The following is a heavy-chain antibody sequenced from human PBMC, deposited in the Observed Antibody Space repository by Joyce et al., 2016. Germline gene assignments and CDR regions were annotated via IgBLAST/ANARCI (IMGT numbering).Heavy chain of an antibody. D-gene: IGHD3-3*01. CDR1: GFTLSGSS. Sequence: EVQLVESGGGLVQPGGSLKLSCAVSGFTLSGSSVHWVRQASGKGVEGVGRIRSKANGDATAYAASVKGRFSSSRDDSKTTAYLQMNSLKTEDTAVYYCSNYDLWSGYSPSRDVWGQGSTVTVSS. V-gene: IGHV3-73*02. J-gene: IGHJ6*02. CDR2: IRSKANGDAT. CDR3: SNYDLWSGYSPSRDV.